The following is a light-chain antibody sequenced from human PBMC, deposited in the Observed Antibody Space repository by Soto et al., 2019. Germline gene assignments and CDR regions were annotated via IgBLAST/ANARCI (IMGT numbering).Light chain of an antibody. Sequence: DIQMTQSPSTLSASVGDRVTITCRARQSISSWLAWYQQKPGKAPKLLIYKASSLESGVPSRFSGSGSGTEFTLTISRLQPDDFATYHCQQYNSYPTFGQGTKVEIK. CDR2: KAS. V-gene: IGKV1-5*03. J-gene: IGKJ1*01. CDR1: QSISSW. CDR3: QQYNSYPT.